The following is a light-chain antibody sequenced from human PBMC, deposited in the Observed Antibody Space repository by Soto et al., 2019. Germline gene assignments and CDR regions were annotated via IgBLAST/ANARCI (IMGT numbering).Light chain of an antibody. CDR3: QQYNDWPSNT. Sequence: EIEMTQSPATLPVSPGERATLSCRASQSVSTNLAWSQQKPGQAPRLLIYGASTRAPGFPARFTGSGSGTEFTLTIRSLQSEDFAVYYCQQYNDWPSNTFGQGTKLEIK. V-gene: IGKV3-15*01. CDR1: QSVSTN. J-gene: IGKJ2*01. CDR2: GAS.